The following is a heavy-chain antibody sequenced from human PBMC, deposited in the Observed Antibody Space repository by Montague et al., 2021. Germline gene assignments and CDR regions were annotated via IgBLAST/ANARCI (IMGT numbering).Heavy chain of an antibody. V-gene: IGHV3-7*04. CDR3: ARGAAY. J-gene: IGHJ4*02. Sequence: SLRLSCAASGFTLGNYWMSWVRQVPGKGLEWVANIKPDGSGQYYVDSVKGRFTISRDNAKNSLNLQMNSLRDEDTAVYFCARGAAYWGQGTLVTVS. CDR1: GFTLGNYW. CDR2: IKPDGSGQ.